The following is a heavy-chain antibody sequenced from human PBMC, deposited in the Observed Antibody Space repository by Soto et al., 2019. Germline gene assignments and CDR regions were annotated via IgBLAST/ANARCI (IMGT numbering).Heavy chain of an antibody. CDR1: GGSISSYY. Sequence: SETLSLTCTVSGGSISSYYWSWIRQPPGKGLEWIGDIYYSGSTNYNPSLKSRVTISVDTSKNQFSLKLSSVTAADTAVYYCARAVVVAAYFDYWGQGTLVTVSS. D-gene: IGHD2-15*01. CDR3: ARAVVVAAYFDY. CDR2: IYYSGST. V-gene: IGHV4-59*12. J-gene: IGHJ4*02.